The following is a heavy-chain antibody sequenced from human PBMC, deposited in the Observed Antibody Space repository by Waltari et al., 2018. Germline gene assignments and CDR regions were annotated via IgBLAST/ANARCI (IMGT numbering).Heavy chain of an antibody. Sequence: QVQLVQSGAEVKKPGASVKVSCKVSGYTLTELSMHWVRQAPGKGLEWMGGFDPEDGETNYAQKVQGRVTITTDESTSTAYMELSSLRSEDTAVYYCARMAVDYGDYSHDDYWGQGTLVTVSS. CDR1: GYTLTELS. CDR3: ARMAVDYGDYSHDDY. D-gene: IGHD4-17*01. V-gene: IGHV1-24*01. CDR2: FDPEDGET. J-gene: IGHJ4*02.